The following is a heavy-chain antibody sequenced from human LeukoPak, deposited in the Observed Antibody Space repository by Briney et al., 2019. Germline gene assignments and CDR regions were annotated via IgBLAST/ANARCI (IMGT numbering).Heavy chain of an antibody. V-gene: IGHV4-38-2*02. Sequence: SVTLSLTCIVSGFSIRSGYYWGWIRQTPRKGLEWIGNSYQTGSTYYNPSLKSRVTISVDTSKNQFSLRLTSVTAAETAVYYCARVGSGYDWDYWGQGTLVTVSS. CDR2: SYQTGST. J-gene: IGHJ4*02. D-gene: IGHD5-12*01. CDR3: ARVGSGYDWDY. CDR1: GFSIRSGYY.